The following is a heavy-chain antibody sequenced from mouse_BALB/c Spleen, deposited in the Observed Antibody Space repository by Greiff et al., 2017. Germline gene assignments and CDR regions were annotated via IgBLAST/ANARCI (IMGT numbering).Heavy chain of an antibody. D-gene: IGHD1-1*01. J-gene: IGHJ2*01. CDR2: INPSTGYT. CDR3: ARGGGLLRGNLDY. V-gene: IGHV1-7*01. CDR1: GYTFTSYW. Sequence: QVQLQQSGAELAKPGASVKMSCKASGYTFTSYWMHWVKQRPGQGLEWIGYINPSTGYTEYNQKFKDKATLTADKSSSTAYMQLSSLTSEDSAVYYCARGGGLLRGNLDYWGQGTTLTVSS.